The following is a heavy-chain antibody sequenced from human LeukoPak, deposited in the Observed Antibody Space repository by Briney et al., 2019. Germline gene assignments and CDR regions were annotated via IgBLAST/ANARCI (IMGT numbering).Heavy chain of an antibody. CDR3: ARGSSMRYCSGGSCQKLDY. CDR2: INHSGST. J-gene: IGHJ4*02. Sequence: SETLSLTCAVYGGSFSGDYWSWIRQPPGKGLEWIGEINHSGSTNYNPSLKSRVTISVDTFKNQFSLKLSSVTAADTAVYYCARGSSMRYCSGGSCQKLDYWGQGTLVTVSS. D-gene: IGHD2-15*01. CDR1: GGSFSGDY. V-gene: IGHV4-34*01.